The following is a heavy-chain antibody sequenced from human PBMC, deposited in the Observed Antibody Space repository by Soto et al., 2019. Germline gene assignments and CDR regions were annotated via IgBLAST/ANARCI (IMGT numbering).Heavy chain of an antibody. CDR1: GYSFTSYW. V-gene: IGHV5-51*01. J-gene: IGHJ3*02. CDR3: ARSLAGFWSPEWFGEPLDAFDI. CDR2: IYPGDSDT. D-gene: IGHD3-10*01. Sequence: PGESLKISCKGSGYSFTSYWIGWVRQMPGKGLEWMGIIYPGDSDTRYSPSFQGQVTISADKSISTAYLQWSSLKASDTAMYYCARSLAGFWSPEWFGEPLDAFDIWGQGTMVTVSS.